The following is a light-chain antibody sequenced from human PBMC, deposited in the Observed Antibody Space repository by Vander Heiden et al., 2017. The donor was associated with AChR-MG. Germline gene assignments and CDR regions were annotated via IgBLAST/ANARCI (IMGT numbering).Light chain of an antibody. V-gene: IGKV3-20*01. CDR2: GTS. J-gene: IGKJ1*01. Sequence: EVVLTQSPGTLSLSPGERAILSCRASQVVSSSYLAWYQQKPGQAPRLLIYGTSSRATGIPDRFSGSGSGTDFTLTISRLEPEDFAMYHCQQYGSSPLWTFGQGTKVEIK. CDR3: QQYGSSPLWT. CDR1: QVVSSSY.